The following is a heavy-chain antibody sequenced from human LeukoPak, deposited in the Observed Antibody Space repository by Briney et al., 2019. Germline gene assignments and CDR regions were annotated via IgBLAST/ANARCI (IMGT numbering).Heavy chain of an antibody. Sequence: SETLSLTCTVSGGSISSSSYYWGWIRQPPGKGLEWIGSIYYSGSTYYNPSLKSRVTISVDRSKNHFSLKLRSVTAADTAMYYCARGQGSPGMDVWGQGTTVTVSS. D-gene: IGHD3-10*01. J-gene: IGHJ6*02. CDR3: ARGQGSPGMDV. CDR2: IYYSGST. CDR1: GGSISSSSYY. V-gene: IGHV4-39*02.